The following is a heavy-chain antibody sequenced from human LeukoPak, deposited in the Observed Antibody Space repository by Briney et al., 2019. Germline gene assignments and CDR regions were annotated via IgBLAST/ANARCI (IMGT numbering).Heavy chain of an antibody. CDR3: ARDSYYDSSGYYSSEYFQH. Sequence: GASVKVSCKASGYTFTGYYMHWVRQAPGQGLEWMGWINPKSGGTNYAQKFQGRVTMTRDTSISTAYMELSRLRSDDTAVYYCARDSYYDSSGYYSSEYFQHWGQGTLVTVSS. D-gene: IGHD3-22*01. CDR2: INPKSGGT. V-gene: IGHV1-2*02. J-gene: IGHJ1*01. CDR1: GYTFTGYY.